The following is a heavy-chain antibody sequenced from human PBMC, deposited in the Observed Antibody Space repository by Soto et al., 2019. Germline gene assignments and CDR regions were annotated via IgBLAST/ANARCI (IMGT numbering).Heavy chain of an antibody. CDR2: ISTYSGDT. D-gene: IGHD1-26*01. CDR3: ARGWDYTDYYGDF. V-gene: IGHV1-18*01. J-gene: IGHJ4*02. Sequence: QAQLVQSGAEVKRPGASVKVSCKTSGYGFKNYGISWVRQAPGQGLEWMGWISTYSGDTDYAQMFQDRITMTTDTSTSTVHMELRSLTLGDTAVYYCARGWDYTDYYGDFWGQGTLVTVSS. CDR1: GYGFKNYG.